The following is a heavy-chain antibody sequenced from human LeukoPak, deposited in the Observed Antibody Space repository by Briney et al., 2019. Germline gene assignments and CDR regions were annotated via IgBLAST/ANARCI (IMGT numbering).Heavy chain of an antibody. CDR1: GDSVSSYY. CDR3: ARKRSFDL. CDR2: IYYSESA. V-gene: IGHV4-59*02. Sequence: PSETLSLTCTVSGDSVSSYYWSWIRQPPGKRLEWIGCIYYSESATYNPSLKSRVTISLDTSKIQFFLKLSSVTAADTAVYYCARKRSFDLWGQGTLVTVSS. D-gene: IGHD3-9*01. J-gene: IGHJ4*02.